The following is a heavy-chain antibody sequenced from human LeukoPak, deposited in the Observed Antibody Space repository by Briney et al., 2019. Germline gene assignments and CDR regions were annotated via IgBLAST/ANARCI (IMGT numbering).Heavy chain of an antibody. CDR3: ARSPNRSGFGEFPDI. Sequence: PSDTLSLTCAVSGYPISSSNWWGWIRQPPGKGLEWIGYIYYSGSTYYNPSLKSRVTMSVDTSKNQFSLKLSSVTAVDTAVYYCARSPNRSGFGEFPDIWGQGTMVTVSS. CDR1: GYPISSSNW. V-gene: IGHV4-28*01. D-gene: IGHD3-10*01. CDR2: IYYSGST. J-gene: IGHJ3*02.